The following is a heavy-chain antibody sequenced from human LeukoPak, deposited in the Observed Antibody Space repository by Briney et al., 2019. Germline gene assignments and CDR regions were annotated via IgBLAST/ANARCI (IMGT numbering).Heavy chain of an antibody. D-gene: IGHD6-19*01. CDR3: ARDVGGWYAIYYFDY. V-gene: IGHV3-21*01. J-gene: IGHJ4*02. Sequence: GGSLRLSCAASGFTFSSYAMSWVRQAPGKGLEWVSSISSSSSYIYYADSVKGRFTISRDNAKNSLYLQMNSLRAEDTAVYYCARDVGGWYAIYYFDYWGQGTLVTVSS. CDR2: ISSSSSYI. CDR1: GFTFSSYA.